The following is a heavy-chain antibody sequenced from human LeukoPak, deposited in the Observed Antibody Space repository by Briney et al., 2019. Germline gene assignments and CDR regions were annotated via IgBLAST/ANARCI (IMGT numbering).Heavy chain of an antibody. D-gene: IGHD6-19*01. J-gene: IGHJ4*02. V-gene: IGHV3-23*01. CDR2: ISGSGGST. CDR3: ATPAGIAVAGSFDY. Sequence: GGSLRLSCAASGFTFSSYAMSWVRQAPGKGLEWVSAISGSGGSTYYADSVKGRFTIPRDNSKNTLYLQMNSLRAEDTAVYYCATPAGIAVAGSFDYWGQGTLVTVSS. CDR1: GFTFSSYA.